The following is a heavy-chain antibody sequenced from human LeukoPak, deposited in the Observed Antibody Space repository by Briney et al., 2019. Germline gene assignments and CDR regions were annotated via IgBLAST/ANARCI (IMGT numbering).Heavy chain of an antibody. D-gene: IGHD3-22*01. CDR3: AKRGLISDGSGYYYFDY. CDR2: ISYDGSNE. Sequence: PGGSLRLSCAASGFTFSSYGMHWVRQAPGKGLEWVAIISYDGSNEYYADSVKGRFTISRDNSKNTLYLQMNSLRAEDTAVYYCAKRGLISDGSGYYYFDYWGQGTLVTVSS. V-gene: IGHV3-30*18. J-gene: IGHJ4*02. CDR1: GFTFSSYG.